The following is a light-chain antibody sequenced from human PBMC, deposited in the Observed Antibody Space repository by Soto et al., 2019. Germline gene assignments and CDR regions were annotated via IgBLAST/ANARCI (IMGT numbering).Light chain of an antibody. Sequence: SYELTQPLSMSVALGQTARITCGEDTIGSKHVHWYQQKPGQAPVLVIYWDTNRPSGIPERFSGSNSGNTATLTISRAQAGDEADYYCQVWDSGTWVFGGGTKLTVL. CDR1: TIGSKH. J-gene: IGLJ3*02. CDR3: QVWDSGTWV. CDR2: WDT. V-gene: IGLV3-9*01.